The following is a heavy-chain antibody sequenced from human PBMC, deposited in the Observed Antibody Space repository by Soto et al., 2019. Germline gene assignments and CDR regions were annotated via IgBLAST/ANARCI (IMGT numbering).Heavy chain of an antibody. D-gene: IGHD5-18*01. CDR1: GYTFTSYD. V-gene: IGHV1-8*01. Sequence: QVQLVQSGAEEKKPGASVKVSCKASGYTFTSYDINWVRQATGQGLEGMGWMNPNSGNTGYVQKFQGRVTMTRNTSISTAYMELSSLRSEDTAVYYCARGWGGYSYGHRLYYFDYWGQGTLVTVSS. J-gene: IGHJ4*02. CDR2: MNPNSGNT. CDR3: ARGWGGYSYGHRLYYFDY.